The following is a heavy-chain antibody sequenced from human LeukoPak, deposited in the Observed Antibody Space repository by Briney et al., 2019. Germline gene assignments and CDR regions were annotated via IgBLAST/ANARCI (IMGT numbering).Heavy chain of an antibody. D-gene: IGHD3-22*01. V-gene: IGHV3-7*03. CDR1: GFTFSSYA. CDR3: ATIVVVSSSLEDY. J-gene: IGHJ4*02. CDR2: IKQDGSEK. Sequence: GGSLRLSCAASGFTFSSYAMHWVRQAPGKGLEWVANIKQDGSEKYYVDSVKGRFTISRDNAQKSLYLQMSSLRAEDTAVYYCATIVVVSSSLEDYWGQGTLVTVSS.